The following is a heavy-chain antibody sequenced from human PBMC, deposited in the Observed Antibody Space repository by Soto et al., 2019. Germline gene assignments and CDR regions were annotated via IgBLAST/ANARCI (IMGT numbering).Heavy chain of an antibody. J-gene: IGHJ4*02. CDR2: ISSSSSYI. V-gene: IGHV3-21*04. CDR1: GFTFSSYS. D-gene: IGHD3-9*01. Sequence: SLRLSCAASGFTFSSYSMNWVRQAPGKGLEWVSSISSSSSYIYYADSVKGRFTISRDNAKNSLYLQMNSLRAEDTAVYYCAKDLDYDILTGYLHDYWGQGTLVTVSS. CDR3: AKDLDYDILTGYLHDY.